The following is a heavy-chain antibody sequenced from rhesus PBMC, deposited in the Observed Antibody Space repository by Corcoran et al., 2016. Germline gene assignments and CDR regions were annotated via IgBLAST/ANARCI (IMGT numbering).Heavy chain of an antibody. V-gene: IGHV4-93*01. CDR3: ARGYSGTWDFDY. Sequence: QVQLQESGPAVVKPSETRSITCAVSGGSVSSSNWWSWIRKSPGKGLEWIGAIYGSGGSTEYNPSLKSRVTSSKDTSNNQFSLKLSSVTAADTAVYYCARGYSGTWDFDYWGQGVLVTVSS. CDR1: GGSVSSSNW. D-gene: IGHD6-25*01. CDR2: IYGSGGST. J-gene: IGHJ4*01.